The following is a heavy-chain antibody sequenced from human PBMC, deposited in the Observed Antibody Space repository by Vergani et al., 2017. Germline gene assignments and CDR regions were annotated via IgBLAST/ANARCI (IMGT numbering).Heavy chain of an antibody. J-gene: IGHJ6*02. D-gene: IGHD3-10*01. V-gene: IGHV3-7*01. Sequence: EVQLLESGGGLVQPGGSLRLSCAASGFTFSSYAMSWVRQAPGKGLEWVANIKQDGSEKYYVDSVKGRFTISRDNAKNSLYLQMNSLRAEDTAVYYCARELWFGGDYGMDVWGQGTTVTVSS. CDR1: GFTFSSYA. CDR2: IKQDGSEK. CDR3: ARELWFGGDYGMDV.